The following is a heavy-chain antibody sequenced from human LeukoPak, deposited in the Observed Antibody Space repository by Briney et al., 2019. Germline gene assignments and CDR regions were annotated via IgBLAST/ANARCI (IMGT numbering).Heavy chain of an antibody. Sequence: SETLSLTCTVSGGSISSSSYYWGWIRQPQGKGLEWIGSIYYSGSTYYNPSLKSRVTISVDTSKNQFSLKLSSVTAADTAVYYCARHYGSGSYYSNWFDPWGQGTLVTVSS. CDR3: ARHYGSGSYYSNWFDP. CDR2: IYYSGST. D-gene: IGHD3-10*01. CDR1: GGSISSSSYY. V-gene: IGHV4-39*01. J-gene: IGHJ5*02.